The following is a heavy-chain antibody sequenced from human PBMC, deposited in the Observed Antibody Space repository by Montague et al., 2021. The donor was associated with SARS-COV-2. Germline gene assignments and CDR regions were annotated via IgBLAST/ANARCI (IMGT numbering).Heavy chain of an antibody. V-gene: IGHV2-5*02. CDR1: GFSLSTSGVG. J-gene: IGHJ3*02. CDR2: IYWDDDK. D-gene: IGHD3-22*01. CDR3: AHDRVTMIVVAKADAFDI. Sequence: VKPTQTLTLTCTLSGFSLSTSGVGVGWIRQPPGKALEWLALIYWDDDKRYSPSLKSRLTITKDTSRNRVVLTMTNMDPVDTATYYCAHDRVTMIVVAKADAFDIWGQGTMVTVSS.